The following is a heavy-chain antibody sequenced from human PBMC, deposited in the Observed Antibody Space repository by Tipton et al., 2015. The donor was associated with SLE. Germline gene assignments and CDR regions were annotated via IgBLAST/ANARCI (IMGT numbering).Heavy chain of an antibody. V-gene: IGHV4-39*07. CDR3: VRELDTFEI. J-gene: IGHJ3*02. Sequence: TLSLTCTVSGGSISSWSYYWGWIRLPPGKGLEWIGSIFYSGSTDSNPSLKSRVTISMDTSTNQFSLRLSSVTAADTAVYYCVRELDTFEIWGPGTMVTVSS. CDR2: IFYSGST. CDR1: GGSISSWSYY.